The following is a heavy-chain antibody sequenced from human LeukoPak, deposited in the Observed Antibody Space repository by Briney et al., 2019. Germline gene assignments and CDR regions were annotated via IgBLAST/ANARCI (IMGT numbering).Heavy chain of an antibody. J-gene: IGHJ4*02. D-gene: IGHD3-22*01. CDR3: AVTLYYYDSSGFRI. V-gene: IGHV3-74*01. CDR1: GFTFSSYW. Sequence: GGSLRLSCAASGFTFSSYWMHWVRQAPGKGLEWVSLINSDGSSTSYADSVKGRFTISRDNDKNTLYLQMNSLRTEDTAVYYCAVTLYYYDSSGFRIWGQGTLVTVSS. CDR2: INSDGSST.